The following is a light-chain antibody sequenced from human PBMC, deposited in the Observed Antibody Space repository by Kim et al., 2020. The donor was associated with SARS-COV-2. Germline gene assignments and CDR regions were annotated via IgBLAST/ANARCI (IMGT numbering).Light chain of an antibody. V-gene: IGKV1-17*01. CDR3: LHLNSYPLP. CDR2: AAS. Sequence: ASVVDRVTITCRVSKGIINDLGLYQQKPGKAPKRLIYAASRLQRGVPSRFSCSGSGTEFTLTISSLQPEDFATYYFLHLNSYPLPFGGGTKVDIK. J-gene: IGKJ4*01. CDR1: KGIIND.